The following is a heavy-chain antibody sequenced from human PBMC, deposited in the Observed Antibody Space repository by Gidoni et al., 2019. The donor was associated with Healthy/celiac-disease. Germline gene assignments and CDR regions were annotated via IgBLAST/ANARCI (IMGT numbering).Heavy chain of an antibody. D-gene: IGHD3-22*01. V-gene: IGHV2-70*04. CDR2: IDWDDDK. J-gene: IGHJ4*02. CDR3: ARSYYYDTSGFFDY. CDR1: GFSLSTSGMR. Sequence: QVTLKESGPALVKPTQTLTLTCTFSGFSLSTSGMRVSWIRQPPGKGLEWLARIDWDDDKFYSTSLKTRLTISKDTSKNQVVLTMTNMDPVDTATYYCARSYYYDTSGFFDYWGQGTLVTVSS.